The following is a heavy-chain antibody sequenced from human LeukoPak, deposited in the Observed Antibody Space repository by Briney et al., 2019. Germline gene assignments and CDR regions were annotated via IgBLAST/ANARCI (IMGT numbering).Heavy chain of an antibody. Sequence: PSETLSLTCAVYGGSFSGYYWSWIRQRPGKGLEWIGEINHSGSTNYNPSLKSRVTISVDRSKNQFSLKLSSVTAADTAVYYCARDRRSGGYFDYWGQGTLVTVSS. V-gene: IGHV4-34*01. CDR2: INHSGST. CDR3: ARDRRSGGYFDY. J-gene: IGHJ4*02. CDR1: GGSFSGYY. D-gene: IGHD3-10*01.